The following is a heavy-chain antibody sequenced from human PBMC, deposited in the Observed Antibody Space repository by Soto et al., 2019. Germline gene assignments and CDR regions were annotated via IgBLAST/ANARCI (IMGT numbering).Heavy chain of an antibody. V-gene: IGHV3-33*08. CDR2: ISNDGSNQ. Sequence: GGSLRLSCAASGFTFRSYGMHWVRQAPGKGLEWVAVISNDGSNQYYADSVKGRFTISRDNSKNTLYLQMNSLRAEDTAVYYCARASGYAFDIWGQGTMVTVSS. CDR1: GFTFRSYG. CDR3: ARASGYAFDI. D-gene: IGHD3-22*01. J-gene: IGHJ3*02.